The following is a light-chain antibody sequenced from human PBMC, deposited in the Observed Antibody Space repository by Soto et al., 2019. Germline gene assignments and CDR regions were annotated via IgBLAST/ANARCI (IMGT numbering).Light chain of an antibody. CDR1: QSVGNN. J-gene: IGKJ4*01. Sequence: EIVLTQSPATLSVSPGDRATLSCRASQSVGNNFAWYQQKPGQAPRLLIFATSTRATGVPARFSGSGSGTEFTLTISSLHSEDFAVYYCQQYGDWPLTFGGGAKVEIE. V-gene: IGKV3-15*01. CDR2: ATS. CDR3: QQYGDWPLT.